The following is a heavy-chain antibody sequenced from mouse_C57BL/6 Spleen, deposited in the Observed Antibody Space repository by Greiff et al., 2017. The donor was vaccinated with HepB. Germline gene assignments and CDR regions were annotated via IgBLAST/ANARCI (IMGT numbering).Heavy chain of an antibody. V-gene: IGHV5-9-1*02. CDR2: ISSGGDYI. J-gene: IGHJ3*01. CDR1: GFTFSSYA. CDR3: TRDHYGSSYSCFAY. D-gene: IGHD1-1*01. Sequence: EVKLMESGEGLVKPGGSLKLSCAASGFTFSSYAMSWVRQTPEKRLEWVAYISSGGDYIYYADTVKGRFTISRDNARNTLYLQMSSLKSEDTAMYYCTRDHYGSSYSCFAYWGQGTLVTVSA.